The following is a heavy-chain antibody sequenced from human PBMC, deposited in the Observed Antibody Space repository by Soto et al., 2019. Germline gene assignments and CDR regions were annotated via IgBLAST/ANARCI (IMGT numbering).Heavy chain of an antibody. V-gene: IGHV3-21*01. CDR2: ISSSSSYI. J-gene: IGHJ6*02. CDR3: ARAGDSSSYGWYYYYGMDV. D-gene: IGHD6-6*01. Sequence: GGSLRLSCAASGFTFSSYSMNWVRQAPGKGLEWVSSISSSSSYIYYADSVKGRFTISRDNAKNSLYLQMNSLRAEDTAVYYCARAGDSSSYGWYYYYGMDVWGQGTTVTVSS. CDR1: GFTFSSYS.